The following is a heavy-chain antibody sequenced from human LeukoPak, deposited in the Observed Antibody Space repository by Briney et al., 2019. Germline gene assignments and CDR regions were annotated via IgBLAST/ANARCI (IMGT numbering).Heavy chain of an antibody. CDR3: ARGVTGTTAGVDY. CDR1: GFIFSAYW. CDR2: IKQDGSER. V-gene: IGHV3-7*01. D-gene: IGHD1-1*01. Sequence: PGGSLRLSCVASGFIFSAYWMSWVRQAPGKGLEWVANIKQDGSERYYVDSVKGRFSISRDNAKNSLYLQMNSLRVEDTAVYYCARGVTGTTAGVDYWGQGTLVTVSS. J-gene: IGHJ4*02.